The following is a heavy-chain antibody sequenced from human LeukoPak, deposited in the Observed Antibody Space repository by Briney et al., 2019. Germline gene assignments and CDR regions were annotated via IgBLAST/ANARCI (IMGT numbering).Heavy chain of an antibody. CDR2: LSGSGITT. J-gene: IGHJ6*02. D-gene: IGHD3-10*01. V-gene: IGHV3-23*01. CDR3: AKGPMVRGVMRYYGMDV. CDR1: GFTFSNSA. Sequence: GGSLRLSCAASGFTFSNSAMSWVRQAPGKGLEWVSTLSGSGITTYYADSVKGRFTISRDNSKNTLYLQMNSLRAEDTAVYYCAKGPMVRGVMRYYGMDVWGQGTTVTVSS.